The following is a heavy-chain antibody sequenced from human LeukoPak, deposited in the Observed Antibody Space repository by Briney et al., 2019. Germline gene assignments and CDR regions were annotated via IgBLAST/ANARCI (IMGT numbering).Heavy chain of an antibody. CDR2: ISSGGSIT. Sequence: GGSLRLSCAASGFTFSSYAMHWVRQAPGKGLEWVSYISSGGSITHYADSVKGRFTISRDNAKNSLYLQMTSLRAEDTAFYYCATGGTYWGQGALVTVSA. CDR3: ATGGTY. CDR1: GFTFSSYA. D-gene: IGHD3-16*01. J-gene: IGHJ4*02. V-gene: IGHV3-48*03.